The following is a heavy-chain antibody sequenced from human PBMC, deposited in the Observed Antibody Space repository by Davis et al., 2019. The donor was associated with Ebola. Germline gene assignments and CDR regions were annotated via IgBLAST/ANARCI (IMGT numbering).Heavy chain of an antibody. Sequence: SETLSLTCAVYGGSFSGYYWSWIRQPPGKGLEWIGEINRGGSTNYNPSLKSRVTISVDTSKNQFSLKLSSVTAADTAVYYCARVVTRGWFEYWGQGTLVTVSS. CDR2: INRGGST. J-gene: IGHJ5*01. CDR3: ARVVTRGWFEY. CDR1: GGSFSGYY. V-gene: IGHV4-34*01.